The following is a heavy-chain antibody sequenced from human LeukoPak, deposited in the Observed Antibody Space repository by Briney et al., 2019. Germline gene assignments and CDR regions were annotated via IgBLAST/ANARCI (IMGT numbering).Heavy chain of an antibody. V-gene: IGHV1-3*01. CDR2: INAGNGNT. CDR1: GYTFTSYA. J-gene: IGHJ4*02. Sequence: ASVKVSCKASGYTFTSYAMHWVRQAPGQRLEWMGWINAGNGNTKYSQKFQGRVTITRDTSASTAYMEQSSLRSEDTAVYYCARGPYCSSTSCYYYYFDYWGQGTLVTVSS. CDR3: ARGPYCSSTSCYYYYFDY. D-gene: IGHD2-2*01.